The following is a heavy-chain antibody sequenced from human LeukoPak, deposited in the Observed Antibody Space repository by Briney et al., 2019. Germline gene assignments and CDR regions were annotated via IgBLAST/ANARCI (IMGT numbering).Heavy chain of an antibody. CDR1: GFTFSSYA. J-gene: IGHJ4*02. CDR2: ISGSGGST. Sequence: GGSLRFSCAASGFTFSSYAMSWVRQAPGKGLEWVSAISGSGGSTYYADSVKGRFTISRDNSKNTLYLQMNSLRAEDTAAYYCAKDGNWARFENWGQGTLVTVSS. D-gene: IGHD7-27*01. V-gene: IGHV3-23*01. CDR3: AKDGNWARFEN.